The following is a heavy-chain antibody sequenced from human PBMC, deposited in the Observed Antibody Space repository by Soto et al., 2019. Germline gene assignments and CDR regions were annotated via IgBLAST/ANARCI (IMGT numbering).Heavy chain of an antibody. Sequence: QVHLVQSGPEVKKPGASVKVSCKASGYTFSNYGTNWVRQAPGQGLEWMGWISAFNGDTKYLEKFQGRVIMTTDTATSTSVLALRTPRSDDTAVYYCAKLISKTYRAWGHGTLVTVSS. CDR3: AKLISKTYRA. CDR2: ISAFNGDT. J-gene: IGHJ5*01. V-gene: IGHV1-18*04. D-gene: IGHD1-26*01. CDR1: GYTFSNYG.